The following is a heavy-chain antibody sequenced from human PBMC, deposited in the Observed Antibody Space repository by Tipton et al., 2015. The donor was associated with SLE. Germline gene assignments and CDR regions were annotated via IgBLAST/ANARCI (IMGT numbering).Heavy chain of an antibody. CDR1: GFTFSSAW. J-gene: IGHJ6*03. V-gene: IGHV3-15*01. CDR2: IKSRVDGGTT. Sequence: SLRLSCVASGFTFSSAWMSWVRQAPGKGLECVGHIKSRVDGGTTDYAASVEGRFTISRDDSKNTVFLQMNSLRGEDAALYYCARGPALDSTGYYMDVWGRGTTVIVSS. D-gene: IGHD1-1*01. CDR3: ARGPALDSTGYYMDV.